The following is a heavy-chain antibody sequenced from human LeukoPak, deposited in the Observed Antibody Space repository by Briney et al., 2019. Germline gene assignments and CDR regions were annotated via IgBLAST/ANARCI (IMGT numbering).Heavy chain of an antibody. D-gene: IGHD1-26*01. J-gene: IGHJ4*02. CDR2: IIPIFGTA. CDR1: GYTFTSYD. V-gene: IGHV1-69*05. CDR3: ASPRSSYSGSYLYYFDY. Sequence: ASVKVSCKASGYTFTSYDINWVRQATGQGLEWMGWIIPIFGTANYAQKFQGRVTITTDESTSTAYMELSSLRSEDTAVYYCASPRSSYSGSYLYYFDYWGQGTLVTVSS.